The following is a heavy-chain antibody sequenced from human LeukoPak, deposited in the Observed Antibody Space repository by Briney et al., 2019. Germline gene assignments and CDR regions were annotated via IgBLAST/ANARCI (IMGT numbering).Heavy chain of an antibody. Sequence: PGGSLRLSCAASGFTFSSYGMHWVRQAPGKGLEWVAVISYDGSNKYYADSVKGRFTISRDNSKNTLYLQMNSLRAEDTAVYYCAKFIYAGIVATILPHNWFDPWGQGTLVTVSS. D-gene: IGHD5-12*01. CDR3: AKFIYAGIVATILPHNWFDP. CDR1: GFTFSSYG. CDR2: ISYDGSNK. J-gene: IGHJ5*02. V-gene: IGHV3-30*18.